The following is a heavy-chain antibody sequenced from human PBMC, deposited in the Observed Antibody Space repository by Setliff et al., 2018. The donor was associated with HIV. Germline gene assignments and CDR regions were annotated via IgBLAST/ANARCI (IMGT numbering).Heavy chain of an antibody. CDR2: FDPEDGET. CDR1: GNSLTESS. D-gene: IGHD2-15*01. J-gene: IGHJ3*02. V-gene: IGHV1-24*01. Sequence: ASVKVSCKVSGNSLTESSKHWVRQAPGKGLEWMGGFDPEDGETIYAQKFQGRVTMTEDTSTDTGYMELSSLRSEDTALYYCAIGIGFCSGGSCWGIWGQGTMVTVSS. CDR3: AIGIGFCSGGSCWGI.